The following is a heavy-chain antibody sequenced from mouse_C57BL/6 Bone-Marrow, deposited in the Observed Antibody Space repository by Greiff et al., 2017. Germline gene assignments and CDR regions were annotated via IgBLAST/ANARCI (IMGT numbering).Heavy chain of an antibody. J-gene: IGHJ2*01. CDR1: GYTFTSYW. CDR3: ARSCDAFFDY. V-gene: IGHV1-64*01. CDR2: FLPYSGST. Sequence: QVQLQQPGAELVKPGASVKLSCKASGYTFTSYWLHWVKQRFRQGLVWIVMFLPYSGSTNYNEKFKSKATLTVDKSSSTAYMQLSSLTSEDSAVXYCARSCDAFFDYWGQGTTLTGSS.